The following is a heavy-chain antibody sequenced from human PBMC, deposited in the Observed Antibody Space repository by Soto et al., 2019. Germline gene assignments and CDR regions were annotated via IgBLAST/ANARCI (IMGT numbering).Heavy chain of an antibody. CDR3: ARGGYFDSSNYLAY. Sequence: GASVQVSCKSSVYTFTRYGINCVRQAPGRGLERMGWINPGNGNTKYSQQFQGRVIIDRDTSASTAYMELSSLRSEDTAVDYCARGGYFDSSNYLAYWGLGTLVTVSS. CDR2: INPGNGNT. V-gene: IGHV1-3*01. D-gene: IGHD3-22*01. J-gene: IGHJ4*02. CDR1: VYTFTRYG.